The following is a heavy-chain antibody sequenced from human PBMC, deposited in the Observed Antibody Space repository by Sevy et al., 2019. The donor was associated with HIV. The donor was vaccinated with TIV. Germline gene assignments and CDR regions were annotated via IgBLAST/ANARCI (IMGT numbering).Heavy chain of an antibody. D-gene: IGHD2-2*02. V-gene: IGHV3-15*01. CDR1: GFTFSNAW. Sequence: GGSLRLSCAASGFTFSNAWMSRVRQAPGKGLEWVGRIKSKTDGGTTDYTAPVKGRFTISRDDSKNTLYLQMNSLKTEDTAVYYCTTQIPHCSSTSCYTFWFDPWGQGALVTVSS. CDR2: IKSKTDGGTT. CDR3: TTQIPHCSSTSCYTFWFDP. J-gene: IGHJ5*02.